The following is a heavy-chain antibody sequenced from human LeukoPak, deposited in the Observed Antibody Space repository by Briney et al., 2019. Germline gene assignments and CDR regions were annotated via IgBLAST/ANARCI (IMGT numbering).Heavy chain of an antibody. Sequence: NASETLSLTCAVYGGSFIGYYWSWIRQPPGKGLEWIGEINHSGSTNYNPSLKSRVTISVDTSKNQFSLKLSSVTAADTAVYYCARGQEPDCSSTSCPNWFDPWGQGTLVTVSS. J-gene: IGHJ5*02. CDR2: INHSGST. D-gene: IGHD2-2*01. V-gene: IGHV4-34*01. CDR3: ARGQEPDCSSTSCPNWFDP. CDR1: GGSFIGYY.